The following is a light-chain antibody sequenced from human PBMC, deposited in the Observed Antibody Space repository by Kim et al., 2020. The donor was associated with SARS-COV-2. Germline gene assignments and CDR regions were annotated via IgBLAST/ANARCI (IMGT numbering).Light chain of an antibody. J-gene: IGKJ4*01. CDR3: QQYQDWPLT. V-gene: IGKV3-15*01. Sequence: VSPGEEAALSCRASQSVTSNLAWYQQKFGQPPRLLIYGTATRATGIPDRFSGGGFGTDFTLTISSLQSEDVAIYYCQQYQDWPLTFGGGTKVDIK. CDR2: GTA. CDR1: QSVTSN.